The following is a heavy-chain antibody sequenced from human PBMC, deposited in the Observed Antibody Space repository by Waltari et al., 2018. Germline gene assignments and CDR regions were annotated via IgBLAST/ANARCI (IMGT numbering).Heavy chain of an antibody. D-gene: IGHD3-3*01. CDR3: ATGDTSGYNFMDV. V-gene: IGHV1-2*02. CDR1: GYTFLYAP. Sequence: VQVVQSGAEGKRPGASVKGCCETSGYTFLYAPLHWVRQAPGQGLEGMGWINPNSGGTNYAQKFQGRVTMTRDTSISTAYMELSSLTSDDTAVYFCATGDTSGYNFMDVWGKGTTVTISS. CDR2: INPNSGGT. J-gene: IGHJ6*03.